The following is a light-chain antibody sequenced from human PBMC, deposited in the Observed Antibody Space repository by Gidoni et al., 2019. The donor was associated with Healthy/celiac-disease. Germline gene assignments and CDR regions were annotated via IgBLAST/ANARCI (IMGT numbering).Light chain of an antibody. Sequence: DIVMTQSPLSLPVTPGEPASISCRSSQSLLHSNGYNYLDWYLQKPGQSPQLLIYLGSNRASGVPDRFSGSGSGTDFTLKISRVEAEDGGVYYCRQALQTPLTFGGGTKVEIK. J-gene: IGKJ4*01. V-gene: IGKV2-28*01. CDR2: LGS. CDR3: RQALQTPLT. CDR1: QSLLHSNGYNY.